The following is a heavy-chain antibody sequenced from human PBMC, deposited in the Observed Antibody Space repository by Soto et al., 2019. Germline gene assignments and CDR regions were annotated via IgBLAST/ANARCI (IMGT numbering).Heavy chain of an antibody. V-gene: IGHV3-21*01. D-gene: IGHD6-13*01. CDR2: ISSSSSYI. CDR1: GFTFSSYS. J-gene: IGHJ5*02. Sequence: GESLKISCAASGFTFSSYSMNWVRQAPGKGLEWVSSISSSSSYIYYADSVKGRFTISRDNAKNSLYLQMNSLRAEDTAVYYCARARSGKQQLDTGFDWFDPWGQGTLVTVSS. CDR3: ARARSGKQQLDTGFDWFDP.